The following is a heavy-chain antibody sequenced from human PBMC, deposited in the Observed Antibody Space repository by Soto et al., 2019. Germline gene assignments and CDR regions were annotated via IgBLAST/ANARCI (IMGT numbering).Heavy chain of an antibody. V-gene: IGHV3-74*01. CDR3: ARGLRGEYGTDV. CDR1: GFTFSDYW. Sequence: EVQLVESGGGLVQPGGSLRLSCAASGFTFSDYWMHWVRQAPGKGLVWVSRVKYDGASTSYGDSVKGRFTISRDNAKSTVYLQMNSLRAEDTAVYYCARGLRGEYGTDVRGQGTTFTVSS. J-gene: IGHJ6*02. D-gene: IGHD3-10*01. CDR2: VKYDGAST.